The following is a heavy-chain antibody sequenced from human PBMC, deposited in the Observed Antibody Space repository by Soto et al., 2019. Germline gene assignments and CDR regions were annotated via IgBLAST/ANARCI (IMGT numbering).Heavy chain of an antibody. CDR2: IYHSGST. D-gene: IGHD3-22*01. V-gene: IGHV4-4*02. J-gene: IGHJ5*02. Sequence: PSETLSLTCAVSGGSISSSNWWSWVRQPPGKGLEWIGEIYHSGSTNYNPSLKSRVTISVDKSKNQFSLKLSSVTAADTAVYYCARSTYYYDSSGPNWFDPWGQGTLVTVS. CDR1: GGSISSSNW. CDR3: ARSTYYYDSSGPNWFDP.